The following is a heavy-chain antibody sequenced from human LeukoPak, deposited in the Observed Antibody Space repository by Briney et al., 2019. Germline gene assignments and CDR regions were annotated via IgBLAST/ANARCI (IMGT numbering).Heavy chain of an antibody. CDR3: ARESNWSAQDY. J-gene: IGHJ4*02. CDR1: GGSISTYY. CDR2: IYSSGTT. D-gene: IGHD6-13*01. V-gene: IGHV4-59*01. Sequence: SETLSLTCTVSGGSISTYYWSWIRQPPGKGLEWIGYIYSSGTTNYNPSLKSRVTISVDTSKNQFSLKLNSVTAADTAVYYCARESNWSAQDYWGQGTLVTVSS.